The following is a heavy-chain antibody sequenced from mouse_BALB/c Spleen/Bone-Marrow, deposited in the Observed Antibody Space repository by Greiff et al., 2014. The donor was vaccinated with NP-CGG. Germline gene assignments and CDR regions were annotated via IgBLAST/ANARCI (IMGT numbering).Heavy chain of an antibody. CDR3: ARPNYVGYYARDY. CDR2: ISRYSSTI. V-gene: IGHV5-17*02. D-gene: IGHD1-1*01. CDR1: GFTFSSFG. J-gene: IGHJ4*01. Sequence: EVKLVESGGGLVQPGGSRKLSCAASGFTFSSFGIPWVRQAPETGLEWVAYISRYSSTIYYADTVKGRFTISRDNPKNTLFLQMTSLRSEDTAMYYCARPNYVGYYARDYWGQGTSVTVSS.